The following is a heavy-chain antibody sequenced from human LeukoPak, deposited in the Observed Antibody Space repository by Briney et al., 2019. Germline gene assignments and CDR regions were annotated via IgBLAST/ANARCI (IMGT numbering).Heavy chain of an antibody. CDR3: ARGNDFWSGEAACWFDP. V-gene: IGHV4-59*01. D-gene: IGHD3-3*01. CDR1: GGSISNYY. Sequence: SETLSLTCTVSGGSISNYYWSWIRQPPGKGLEWIGYIYYSGSTNYNPSLKSRVTISVDTSKNQFSLKLSSVTAAGTAVYYCARGNDFWSGEAACWFDPWGQGTLVTVSS. J-gene: IGHJ5*02. CDR2: IYYSGST.